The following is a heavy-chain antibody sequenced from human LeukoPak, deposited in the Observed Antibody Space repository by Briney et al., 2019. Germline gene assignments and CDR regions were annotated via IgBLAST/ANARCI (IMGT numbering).Heavy chain of an antibody. CDR1: GSTFDDYA. CDR3: AKDIRGGYNP. Sequence: GGSLRLSCAASGSTFDDYAMHWVRQAPGKGLEWVSLISGDGGSTYYADSVKGRFTISRDNSKHSLYLQMNSLRTEDTALYYCAKDIRGGYNPWGQGTLVTVSS. J-gene: IGHJ5*02. CDR2: ISGDGGST. V-gene: IGHV3-43*02. D-gene: IGHD5-12*01.